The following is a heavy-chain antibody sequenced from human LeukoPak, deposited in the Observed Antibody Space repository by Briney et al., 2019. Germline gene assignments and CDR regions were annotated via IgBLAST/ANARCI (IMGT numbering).Heavy chain of an antibody. CDR2: ISSSSSYI. Sequence: GSLRLSCAASGFTFSSYSMNWVRQAPGKGLEWVSSISSSSSYIYYADSVKGRFTISRDNAENSLYLQMNSLRAEDTAVHYCAREGRNWELSHWGQGTLVTVSS. V-gene: IGHV3-21*01. J-gene: IGHJ4*02. D-gene: IGHD1-26*01. CDR1: GFTFSSYS. CDR3: AREGRNWELSH.